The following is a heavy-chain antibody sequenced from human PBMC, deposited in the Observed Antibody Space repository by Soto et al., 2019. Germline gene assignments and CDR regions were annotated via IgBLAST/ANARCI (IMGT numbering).Heavy chain of an antibody. CDR2: INPNSGGT. CDR1: GYTFTGYY. D-gene: IGHD2-15*01. Sequence: QVQLVQSGAEVKKPGASVKVSCKASGYTFTGYYMHWVRQAPGQGLEWMGWINPNSGGTNYAQKFQGRVTMTRDTSISTAYMELSRLRSDDTAMYYCASAWGYCSGGSCFPYYYYGMDVWGQGTTVTVSS. CDR3: ASAWGYCSGGSCFPYYYYGMDV. V-gene: IGHV1-2*02. J-gene: IGHJ6*02.